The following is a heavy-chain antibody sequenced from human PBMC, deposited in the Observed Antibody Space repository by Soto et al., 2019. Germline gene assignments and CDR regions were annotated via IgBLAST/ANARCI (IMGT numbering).Heavy chain of an antibody. CDR2: ISSSSSYI. V-gene: IGHV3-21*01. CDR3: ARCEYDFWSGYYPAGAFDI. J-gene: IGHJ3*02. CDR1: GFTFSSYS. Sequence: GGSLRLSCAASGFTFSSYSMNWVRQAPGKGLEWVSSISSSSSYIYYADSVKGRFTISRDNAKNSLYLQMNSLRAEDTAVYYCARCEYDFWSGYYPAGAFDIWGQGTMVTVSS. D-gene: IGHD3-3*01.